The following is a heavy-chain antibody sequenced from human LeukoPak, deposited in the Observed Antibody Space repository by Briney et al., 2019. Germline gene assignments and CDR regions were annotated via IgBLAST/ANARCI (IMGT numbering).Heavy chain of an antibody. J-gene: IGHJ5*02. CDR3: ARDGDSSGYYYYWFDP. CDR1: GYSISSGYY. CDR2: IYHSGST. V-gene: IGHV4-38-2*02. Sequence: SETLSLTCTVSGYSISSGYYWGWIRPPPGKGLEWIGSIYHSGSTYYNPSLKSRVTISVDTSKNQFSLKLSSVTAADTAVYYCARDGDSSGYYYYWFDPWGQGTLVTVSS. D-gene: IGHD3-22*01.